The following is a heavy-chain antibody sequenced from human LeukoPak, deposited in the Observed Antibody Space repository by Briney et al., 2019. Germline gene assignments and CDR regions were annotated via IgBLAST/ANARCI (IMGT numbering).Heavy chain of an antibody. CDR3: ARIYTAMALGYYYYYYMDV. CDR1: GGTFSSYA. CDR2: MNPNSGNT. J-gene: IGHJ6*03. D-gene: IGHD5-18*01. V-gene: IGHV1-8*03. Sequence: ASVKVSCKASGGTFSSYAISWVRQATGQGLEWMGWMNPNSGNTGYAQKFQGRVTITRNTSISTAYMELSSLRSEDTAVYYCARIYTAMALGYYYYYYMDVWGKGTTVTVSS.